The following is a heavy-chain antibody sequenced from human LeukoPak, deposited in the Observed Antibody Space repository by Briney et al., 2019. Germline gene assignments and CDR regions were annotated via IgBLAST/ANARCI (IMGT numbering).Heavy chain of an antibody. CDR3: AKGSSRGSYYAFDY. Sequence: PGGSLRLSCAASGFTSSSYAMSWVRQAPGKGLKWVSGISGSGGSTYYADSVKGRFTISRDNSKNTLYLQMNSLRAEDTAVYYCAKGSSRGSYYAFDYWGQGTLVTVSS. J-gene: IGHJ4*02. CDR1: GFTSSSYA. CDR2: ISGSGGST. V-gene: IGHV3-23*01. D-gene: IGHD1-26*01.